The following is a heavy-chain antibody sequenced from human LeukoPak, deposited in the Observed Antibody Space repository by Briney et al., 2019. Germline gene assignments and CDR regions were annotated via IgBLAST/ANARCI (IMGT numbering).Heavy chain of an antibody. CDR2: INSDGSST. D-gene: IGHD4-11*01. V-gene: IGHV3-74*01. CDR1: GFTFSSNW. J-gene: IGHJ5*02. Sequence: GGSLRVSCAASGFTFSSNWMHWVRQAPGKGLVWVSRINSDGSSTSYADSVKGRFTISRDNAKNTLYLQMNSLRAEDTAVYYCARDYSNYEERFDPWGQGTLFTVSS. CDR3: ARDYSNYEERFDP.